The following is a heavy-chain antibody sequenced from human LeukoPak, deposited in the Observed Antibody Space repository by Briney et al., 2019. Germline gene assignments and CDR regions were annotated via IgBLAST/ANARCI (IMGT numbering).Heavy chain of an antibody. V-gene: IGHV3-53*04. CDR1: GFTVSSNY. D-gene: IGHD5-24*01. J-gene: IGHJ4*02. Sequence: TGGSLRLSCAASGFTVSSNYMSWVRQAPGKGLEWVSVIYDNGDAYSADSVKGRSTISRHNSKNTLYLQMNSLRPEDTAVYYCAGGSRRDGYDYWGQGTLVTVSS. CDR2: IYDNGDA. CDR3: AGGSRRDGYDY.